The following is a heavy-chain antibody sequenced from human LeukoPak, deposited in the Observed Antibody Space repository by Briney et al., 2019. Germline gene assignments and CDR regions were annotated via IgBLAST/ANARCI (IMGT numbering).Heavy chain of an antibody. D-gene: IGHD2-15*01. Sequence: GGSLRLSCAASGFTFSSYAMSWVRQAPGKGLEWVSLISGSGASTYYADSVKGQFTISRDNSKNTLYLQMNSLRAEDTAVYYCAKGEVDIVVVVAAYWGQGTLVTVSS. CDR1: GFTFSSYA. CDR3: AKGEVDIVVVVAAY. J-gene: IGHJ4*02. CDR2: ISGSGAST. V-gene: IGHV3-23*01.